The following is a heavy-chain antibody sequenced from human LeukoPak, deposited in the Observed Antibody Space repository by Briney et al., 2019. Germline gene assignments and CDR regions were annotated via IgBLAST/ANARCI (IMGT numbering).Heavy chain of an antibody. CDR2: IYPGDSDT. CDR3: ATYSSGMAYNYFDY. CDR1: GYSFTSSW. D-gene: IGHD3-10*01. Sequence: RGESLKISCKGSGYSFTSSWIGWVRQMPGKGLEWMGIIYPGDSDTRYSPSFQGQVTISADKSINTAYLQWSSLKASDTAMYYCATYSSGMAYNYFDYWGQGTLVTVSS. J-gene: IGHJ4*02. V-gene: IGHV5-51*01.